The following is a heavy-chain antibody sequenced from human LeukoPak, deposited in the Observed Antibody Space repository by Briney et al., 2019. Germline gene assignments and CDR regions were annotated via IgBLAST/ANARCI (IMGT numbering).Heavy chain of an antibody. D-gene: IGHD3-22*01. V-gene: IGHV4-4*07. CDR2: IYTSGST. CDR1: GGSISSYY. J-gene: IGHJ5*02. Sequence: PSETLSLTCTVSGGSISSYYWSWIRQPAGKGLEWIGRIYTSGSTNYNPSLKSRVTISVDTSKNQFSLKLSSVTAADTAVYYCAGDRGDYYDSSENWFDPWGQGTLVTVSS. CDR3: AGDRGDYYDSSENWFDP.